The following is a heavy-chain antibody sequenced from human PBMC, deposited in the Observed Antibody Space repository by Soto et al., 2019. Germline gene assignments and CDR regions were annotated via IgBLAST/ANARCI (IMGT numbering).Heavy chain of an antibody. CDR2: ISSSGGST. CDR1: GFTFSDYY. V-gene: IGHV3-11*01. CDR3: AKMSGYSYGQGDY. Sequence: QVQLVESGGGLVKPGGSLRLSCAASGFTFSDYYMSWIRQAPGKGLEWVSYISSSGGSTYYADSVKGRFTISRDNSKNTLYLQMNSLRAEDTAVYYCAKMSGYSYGQGDYWGQGTLVTVSS. J-gene: IGHJ4*02. D-gene: IGHD5-18*01.